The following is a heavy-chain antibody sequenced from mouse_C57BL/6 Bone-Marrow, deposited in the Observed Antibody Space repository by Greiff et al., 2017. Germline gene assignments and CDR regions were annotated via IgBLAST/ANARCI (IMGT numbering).Heavy chain of an antibody. V-gene: IGHV1-72*01. CDR1: GYTFTSYC. Sequence: VKLLQSGAELVKPGASVKLTCKASGYTFTSYCMHWVQQTPGRGLEWIGRIDPNSGGTTYNEAFKSNATLTVDKPSSTAYMQLSTLTSEGLAVYDCAYGFFAYWGQGTLVTVSA. J-gene: IGHJ3*01. D-gene: IGHD1-1*01. CDR3: AYGFFAY. CDR2: IDPNSGGT.